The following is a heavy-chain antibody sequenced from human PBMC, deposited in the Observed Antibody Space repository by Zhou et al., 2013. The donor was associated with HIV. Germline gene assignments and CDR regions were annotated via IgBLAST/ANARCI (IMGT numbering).Heavy chain of an antibody. CDR3: ARGYCSSTSCHPSDYYMDV. D-gene: IGHD2-2*01. Sequence: QVQLVQSGAEVKKPGSSVKVSCKASGGTFSSYAISWVRQAPGQGLEWMGGIIPIFGTANYAQKFQGRVTITTDESTSTAYMELSSLRSEDTAVYYCARGYCSSTSCHPSDYYMDVWGKGTTVTVSS. CDR1: GGTFSSYA. V-gene: IGHV1-69*05. J-gene: IGHJ6*03. CDR2: IIPIFGTA.